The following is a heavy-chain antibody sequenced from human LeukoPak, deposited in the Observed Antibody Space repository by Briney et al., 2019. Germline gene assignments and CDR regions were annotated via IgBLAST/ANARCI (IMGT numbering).Heavy chain of an antibody. CDR2: IRQDGSEK. J-gene: IGHJ6*02. Sequence: GGSLRPSCEGSGFTFSNSWLTWVRQGPGRGPEWVANIRQDGSEKNYVDSVKGRFTISRDNAKSSLYLQMNSLRAEDTAVYYCARGHFGMDVWGQGTTVTVSS. CDR3: ARGHFGMDV. V-gene: IGHV3-7*01. CDR1: GFTFSNSW.